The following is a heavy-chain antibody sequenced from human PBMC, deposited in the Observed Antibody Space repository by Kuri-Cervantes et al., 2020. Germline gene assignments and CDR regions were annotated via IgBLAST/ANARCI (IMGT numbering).Heavy chain of an antibody. D-gene: IGHD4-17*01. CDR2: IYYSGST. Sequence: SETLSLTCTVSGGSISSGDYYWSWIRQPPGKGLEWIGYIYYSGSTYYNPSLKSRVTISVDTSKNQFSLKLSSVTAADTAVYYCARGDYGDYGASLFDYWGQGTLVTVSS. V-gene: IGHV4-30-4*01. J-gene: IGHJ4*02. CDR1: GGSISSGDYY. CDR3: ARGDYGDYGASLFDY.